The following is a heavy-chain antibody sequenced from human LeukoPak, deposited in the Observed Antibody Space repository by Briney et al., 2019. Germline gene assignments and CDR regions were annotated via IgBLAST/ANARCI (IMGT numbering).Heavy chain of an antibody. V-gene: IGHV3-30*18. Sequence: GGSLRLSCAASGFSFISYGMHWVRQAPGKGLEWVGVISDDGRRKDYADSVKGRFTISRDNSKDTLYLQMNSLRAEDTAVYYCAKRPSDYGDYVSYFDYWGQGTLVTFSS. CDR1: GFSFISYG. CDR3: AKRPSDYGDYVSYFDY. J-gene: IGHJ4*02. CDR2: ISDDGRRK. D-gene: IGHD4-17*01.